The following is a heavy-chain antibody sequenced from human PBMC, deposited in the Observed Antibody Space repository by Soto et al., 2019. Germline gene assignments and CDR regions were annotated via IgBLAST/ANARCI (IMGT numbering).Heavy chain of an antibody. D-gene: IGHD3-3*01. CDR2: INHIGST. Sequence: PSETLSLTCAVYVGSFSGYYWSWIRQPPGKGPEWIGEINHIGSTNYNPSLKSRVTISVDASKNQFSLKLSSVTAADTAVYYCAGVRFLEWLTPPLGPFDYWGQGTLVTVSS. J-gene: IGHJ4*02. CDR3: AGVRFLEWLTPPLGPFDY. CDR1: VGSFSGYY. V-gene: IGHV4-34*01.